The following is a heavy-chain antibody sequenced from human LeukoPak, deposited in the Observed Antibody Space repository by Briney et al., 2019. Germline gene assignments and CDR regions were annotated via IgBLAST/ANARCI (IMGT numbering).Heavy chain of an antibody. CDR2: MNPNSGNT. CDR3: ARGPDSRNYDFWSGYYFAYYYGMDV. J-gene: IGHJ6*02. CDR1: GYTFTSYD. V-gene: IGHV1-8*01. D-gene: IGHD3-3*01. Sequence: ASVKVSCKASGYTFTSYDINWVRQATGQGLEWMGWMNPNSGNTGYAQKFQGRVTMTKNTSISTAYMELSSLRSEDTAVYYCARGPDSRNYDFWSGYYFAYYYGMDVWGRGTTVTVSS.